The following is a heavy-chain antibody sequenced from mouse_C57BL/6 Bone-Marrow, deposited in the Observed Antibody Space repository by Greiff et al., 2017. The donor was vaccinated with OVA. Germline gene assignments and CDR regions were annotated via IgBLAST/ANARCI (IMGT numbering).Heavy chain of an antibody. Sequence: QVQLQQPGAELVKPGASVKMSCKASGYTFTSYWITWVKQRPGQGLEWIGDIYPGSGSTNYNEKFKSKATLTVDTPSSTAYMQLSSLTSEDSAVYYCASSDYSFAYWGQGTLVTVSA. CDR1: GYTFTSYW. V-gene: IGHV1-55*01. CDR2: IYPGSGST. D-gene: IGHD2-4*01. J-gene: IGHJ3*01. CDR3: ASSDYSFAY.